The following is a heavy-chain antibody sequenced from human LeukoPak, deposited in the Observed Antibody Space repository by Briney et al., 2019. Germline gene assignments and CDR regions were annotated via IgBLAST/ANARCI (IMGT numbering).Heavy chain of an antibody. J-gene: IGHJ4*02. CDR3: AKIVRYYYDSSGYRGYFDY. Sequence: ASLRLSCAASGFTFSSYAVSGVRQAPGKGLEWVSAISGSGGSTYYADSVEGRFTISRDNSKNTLYLQMNSLRAADTAVYYCAKIVRYYYDSSGYRGYFDYWGQGTLVTVSS. CDR2: ISGSGGST. CDR1: GFTFSSYA. D-gene: IGHD3-22*01. V-gene: IGHV3-23*01.